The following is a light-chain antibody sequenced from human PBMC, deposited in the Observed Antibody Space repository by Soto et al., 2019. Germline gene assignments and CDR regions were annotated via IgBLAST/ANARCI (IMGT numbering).Light chain of an antibody. CDR3: QQYNNWPPWT. CDR2: GAS. V-gene: IGKV3-15*01. Sequence: EIVMTQSPATLSVSPGERATLSCRASQSVSSNLAWYQQKPGQAPRLLIYGASTRATGIPARFSGSGFGKEFTLTISSLQSEDVAVYYCQQYNNWPPWTIGQGSKVDI. J-gene: IGKJ1*01. CDR1: QSVSSN.